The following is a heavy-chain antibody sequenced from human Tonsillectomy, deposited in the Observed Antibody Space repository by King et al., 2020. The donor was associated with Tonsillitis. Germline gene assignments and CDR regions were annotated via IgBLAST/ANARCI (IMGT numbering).Heavy chain of an antibody. D-gene: IGHD3-22*01. CDR1: GGSISSYY. Sequence: QLQESGPGLVKPSETLSLTCTVSGGSISSYYWSWIRQPPGKGLEWIGYIYYSGSTNYNPSLKSRVTISVDTSKNQFSLKLSSVTAADTAVYYCARHSSPENMIVVFWGQGTLVTVSS. CDR3: ARHSSPENMIVVF. J-gene: IGHJ4*02. CDR2: IYYSGST. V-gene: IGHV4-59*08.